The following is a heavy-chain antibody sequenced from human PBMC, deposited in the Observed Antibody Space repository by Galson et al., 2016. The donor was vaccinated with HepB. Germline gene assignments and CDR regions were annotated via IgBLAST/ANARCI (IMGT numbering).Heavy chain of an antibody. D-gene: IGHD2-15*01. V-gene: IGHV4-34*01. CDR3: ARKDPGYFQH. CDR1: GGSLSGYY. J-gene: IGHJ1*01. Sequence: ETLSLTCAVYGGSLSGYYWSWIRQPPGKGLEWIGEISDSGTITNYNSSLKSRGTISIDTSKNQFSLKLNSVTAADTAVYYCARKDPGYFQHWVQGPLVTVSS. CDR2: ISDSGTIT.